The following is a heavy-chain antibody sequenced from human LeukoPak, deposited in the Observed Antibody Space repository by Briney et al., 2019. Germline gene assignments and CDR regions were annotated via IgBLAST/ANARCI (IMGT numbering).Heavy chain of an antibody. CDR3: ARGEYSYAYDY. CDR2: VTPNTGGT. V-gene: IGHV1-2*02. CDR1: GYTFTGYY. Sequence: EASVKVSCKASGYTFTGYYMHWVRQAPGQGLEWMGWVTPNTGGTHFAQKFQGRVTMTRDTSISTAYMELTRLRSDDTAVYYCARGEYSYAYDYWGQGTLATVSS. J-gene: IGHJ4*02. D-gene: IGHD5-18*01.